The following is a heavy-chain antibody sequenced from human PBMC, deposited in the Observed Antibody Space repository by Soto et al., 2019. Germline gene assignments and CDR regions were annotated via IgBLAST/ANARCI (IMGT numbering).Heavy chain of an antibody. V-gene: IGHV3-21*01. J-gene: IGHJ6*02. CDR3: ARGGCHGIRYYCMDI. CDR1: GFTFSSYS. Sequence: VGSLRLSCAASGFTFSSYSMNWVRQAPGKGLEWVSSISSSSSYIYYADSVKGRFTISRDNAKNSLYLQMNSLRAEDTAVYYSARGGCHGIRYYCMDIWGQGTMEAVSS. D-gene: IGHD2-15*01. CDR2: ISSSSSYI.